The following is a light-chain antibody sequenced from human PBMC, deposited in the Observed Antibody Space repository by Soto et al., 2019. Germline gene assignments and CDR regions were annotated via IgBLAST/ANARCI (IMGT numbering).Light chain of an antibody. CDR1: QDISNH. J-gene: IGKJ4*01. CDR3: QQYVNALT. CDR2: DAS. Sequence: DIQMTQSPSSLSASAGDRVTITCQASQDISNHLNWYQQKAGKAPKLLINDASNLETGVPSRFSGSGSGTDFPLTISSLQPEDIATYDCQQYVNALTFGGGTKVEIK. V-gene: IGKV1-33*01.